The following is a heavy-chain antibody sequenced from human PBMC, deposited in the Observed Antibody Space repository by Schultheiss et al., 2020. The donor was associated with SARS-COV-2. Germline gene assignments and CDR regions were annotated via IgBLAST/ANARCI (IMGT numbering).Heavy chain of an antibody. CDR1: GFTVSSNY. CDR2: IYSGGST. D-gene: IGHD6-13*01. Sequence: GSLRLSCAASGFTVSSNYMSWVRQAPGKGLEWVSVIYSGGSTYYADSVKGRFTISRDNSKNTLYLQMNSLRAEDTAVYYCARARYSSSWYFDYWGQGTLVTVSS. J-gene: IGHJ4*02. V-gene: IGHV3-66*01. CDR3: ARARYSSSWYFDY.